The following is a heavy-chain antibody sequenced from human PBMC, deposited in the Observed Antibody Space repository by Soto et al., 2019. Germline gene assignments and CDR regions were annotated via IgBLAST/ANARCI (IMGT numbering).Heavy chain of an antibody. D-gene: IGHD3-9*01. J-gene: IGHJ4*02. CDR3: ARGPTYYNILTGLFFDD. CDR1: GGSISSGGYY. CDR2: IYYSGST. V-gene: IGHV4-30-4*08. Sequence: SETLSLTCTVSGGSISSGGYYWSWIRQHPGKGLEWIGYIYYSGSTYYNPSLKSRVTISVDTSKNQFSLKLRYVTAADTAVYYCARGPTYYNILTGLFFDDWGQGSLGTVS.